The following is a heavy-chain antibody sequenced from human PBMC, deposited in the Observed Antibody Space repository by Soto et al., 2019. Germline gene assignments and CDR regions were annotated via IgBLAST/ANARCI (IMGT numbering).Heavy chain of an antibody. J-gene: IGHJ6*02. CDR1: GYTFTSYA. V-gene: IGHV1-69*13. CDR2: IIPIFGTA. Sequence: SVKVSCKASGYTFTSYAISWVRQAPGQGLEWMGGIIPIFGTANYAQKFQGRVTMTADASTSTAYMELSSLRSDDTAVYYCARDQGITTFGVYSMYYYGMDVWGQGTKVTVSS. D-gene: IGHD3-3*01. CDR3: ARDQGITTFGVYSMYYYGMDV.